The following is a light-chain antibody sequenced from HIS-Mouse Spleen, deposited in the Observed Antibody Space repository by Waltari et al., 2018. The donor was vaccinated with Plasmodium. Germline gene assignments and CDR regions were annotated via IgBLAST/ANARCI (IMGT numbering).Light chain of an antibody. J-gene: IGLJ3*02. V-gene: IGLV3-27*01. CDR1: VMAKKY. CDR2: KDS. Sequence: SYELTQPSSVSVSPGQKARINCPGDVMAKKYARWFQQKPGQAPVLVIYKDSERPSGIPERFSGSSSGTTVTLTISGAQVEDEADYYCYSAADNNWVFGGGTKLTVL. CDR3: YSAADNNWV.